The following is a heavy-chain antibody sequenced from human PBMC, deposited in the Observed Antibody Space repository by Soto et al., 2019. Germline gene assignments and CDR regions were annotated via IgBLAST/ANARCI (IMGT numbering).Heavy chain of an antibody. J-gene: IGHJ4*02. V-gene: IGHV1-58*01. CDR3: AAGRYYDFWSGYLDY. D-gene: IGHD3-3*01. CDR2: IVVGSGNT. CDR1: GFTFTSSA. Sequence: SVKVSCKASGFTFTSSAVQWVRQARGQRLEWIGWIVVGSGNTNYAQKFQERVTITRDMSTSTAYMKLSSLRSEDTAVYYCAAGRYYDFWSGYLDYWGQGTLVTVSS.